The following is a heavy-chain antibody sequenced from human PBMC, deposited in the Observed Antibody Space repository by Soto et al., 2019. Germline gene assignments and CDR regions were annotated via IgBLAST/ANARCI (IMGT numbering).Heavy chain of an antibody. Sequence: TSETLSLTCTVYGGSFSSYSCCWIRKHQGKGLEWIGEVNHSGSTSYNPSLKSRVTKSLDTSKNHFSLKLSSVTAADTAVYYWARGRTYDRSGSRPGNRDFDIWGQGPMVTVSS. D-gene: IGHD3-22*01. CDR3: ARGRTYDRSGSRPGNRDFDI. CDR1: GGSFSSYS. CDR2: VNHSGST. V-gene: IGHV4-34*01. J-gene: IGHJ3*02.